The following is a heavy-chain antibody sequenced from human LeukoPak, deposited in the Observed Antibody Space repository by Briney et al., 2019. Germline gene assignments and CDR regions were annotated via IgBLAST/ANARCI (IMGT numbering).Heavy chain of an antibody. V-gene: IGHV3-30*03. CDR3: AAVTLSNSY. Sequence: GGSLRLSCVASGFPFSSYWMTWVRQAPGKGLEWVAVISYDGSNKYYADSVKGRFTISRDNSKNTLYLQMNSLRAEDTAVYYCAAVTLSNSYWGQGTLVTVSS. D-gene: IGHD2/OR15-2a*01. CDR2: ISYDGSNK. CDR1: GFPFSSYW. J-gene: IGHJ4*02.